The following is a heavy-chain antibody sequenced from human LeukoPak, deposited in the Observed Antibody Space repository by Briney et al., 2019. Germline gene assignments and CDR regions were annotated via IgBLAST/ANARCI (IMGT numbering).Heavy chain of an antibody. CDR3: ARVTGLLWFGGPFDY. CDR1: GYTFTGYY. J-gene: IGHJ4*02. V-gene: IGHV1-2*02. CDR2: INPNSGGT. D-gene: IGHD3-10*01. Sequence: ASVKVSCKASGYTFTGYYMHWVRQAPGQGLEWMGWINPNSGGTNYAQKFQGRVTMTRDTSISTAYMELSRLRSDDTAVYYCARVTGLLWFGGPFDYWGQGTLVTVSS.